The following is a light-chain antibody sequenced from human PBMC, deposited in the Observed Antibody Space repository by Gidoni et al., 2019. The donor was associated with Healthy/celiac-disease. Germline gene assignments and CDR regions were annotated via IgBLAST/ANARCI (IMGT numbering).Light chain of an antibody. CDR1: ALPKQY. J-gene: IGLJ2*01. Sequence: SYELTQPPSVSVSPGQTARITCSGDALPKQYAYWYQQKPGQAPGLVIYKESERPSGIPERFSGYSSGTTVTLTISGVQAEDEADYYCQSADSSGTYPEVFGGGTKLTVL. V-gene: IGLV3-25*03. CDR2: KES. CDR3: QSADSSGTYPEV.